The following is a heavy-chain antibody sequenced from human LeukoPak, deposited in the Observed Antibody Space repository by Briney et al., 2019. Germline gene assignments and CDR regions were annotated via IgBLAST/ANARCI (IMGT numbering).Heavy chain of an antibody. CDR1: GLTFTSYA. CDR2: IVNSGGGT. CDR3: AKVPDSLGYCSACSCRRHFDY. V-gene: IGHV3-23*01. D-gene: IGHD2-15*01. Sequence: ARSLRLSCAAAGLTFTSYAMSWVRQPPGKGLEWVSAIVNSGGGTSYGDSVTDRLSISRDNSKNTLYLQMNSLRAEDTALYYCAKVPDSLGYCSACSCRRHFDYWGQGTLVTVSS. J-gene: IGHJ4*02.